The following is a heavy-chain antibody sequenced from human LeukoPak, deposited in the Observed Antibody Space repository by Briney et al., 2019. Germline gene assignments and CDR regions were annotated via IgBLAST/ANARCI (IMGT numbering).Heavy chain of an antibody. V-gene: IGHV3-74*01. CDR2: INHDGSDI. J-gene: IGHJ4*02. CDR1: GFTVSSYV. Sequence: GGSLRLSCAASGFTVSSYVMHWVRQAPGEGLVWVSRINHDGSDITYADSVKGRSTISRDNAKNTLYLQVNSLRADDTAVYYCARDLRYFDWLFGYWGQGTLVTVSS. CDR3: ARDLRYFDWLFGY. D-gene: IGHD3-9*01.